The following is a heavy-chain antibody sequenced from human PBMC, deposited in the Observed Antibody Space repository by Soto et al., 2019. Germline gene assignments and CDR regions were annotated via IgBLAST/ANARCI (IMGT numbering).Heavy chain of an antibody. V-gene: IGHV4-34*01. CDR3: ARGSHKLHSYDSSGFYHYVDY. CDR1: GGSFSDYS. Sequence: SETLSLTCAVYGGSFSDYSWTWIRQPPGKGLEWIGEINDSGSTNYTPSLERRVTISRDTSKNRFSLKLSSVTAADTAVYYCARGSHKLHSYDSSGFYHYVDYWGQGSLVTVS. D-gene: IGHD3-22*01. CDR2: INDSGST. J-gene: IGHJ4*02.